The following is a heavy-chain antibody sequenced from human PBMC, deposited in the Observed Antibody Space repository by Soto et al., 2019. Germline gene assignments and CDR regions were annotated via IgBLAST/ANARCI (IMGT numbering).Heavy chain of an antibody. CDR1: GFTFSSYA. CDR2: ISGSGGST. D-gene: IGHD3-22*01. CDR3: AKIPNAENYYDSSGWTYYFDY. V-gene: IGHV3-23*01. Sequence: EVQLLESGGGLVQPGGSLRLSCAASGFTFSSYAMSWVRQAPGKGLEWVSAISGSGGSTYYADSVKGRFTISRDNSKNTLYLQMNSLRAEDTAVYYCAKIPNAENYYDSSGWTYYFDYWGQGTLVTVSS. J-gene: IGHJ4*02.